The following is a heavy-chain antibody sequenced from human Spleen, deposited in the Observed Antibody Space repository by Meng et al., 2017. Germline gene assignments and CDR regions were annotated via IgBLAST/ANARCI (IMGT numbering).Heavy chain of an antibody. CDR1: GFTFSSYA. J-gene: IGHJ6*02. CDR3: ARDNGVSGSSFTYGMDV. D-gene: IGHD6-13*01. Sequence: GESLKISCAASGFTFSSYAMSWVRQAPGKGLEWVAVISYDGSNKYYADSVKGRFTISRDNSKNTLYLQMNSLRAEDTAVYYCARDNGVSGSSFTYGMDVWGQGTTVTVSS. V-gene: IGHV3-30*01. CDR2: ISYDGSNK.